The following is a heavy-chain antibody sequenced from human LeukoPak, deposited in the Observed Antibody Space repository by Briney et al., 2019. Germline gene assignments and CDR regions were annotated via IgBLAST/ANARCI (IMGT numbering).Heavy chain of an antibody. CDR3: ARAVKQAAYDY. D-gene: IGHD3-16*02. CDR2: IYYSGST. V-gene: IGHV4-59*01. J-gene: IGHJ4*02. Sequence: SETLSLTCTVSGGSISSYYWSWIRQPPGKGLEWIGYIYYSGSTNYNPSLKSRVTISVDTSKNQFSLKLSSVTAADTAVYYCARAVKQAAYDYWGQGTLVNVSS. CDR1: GGSISSYY.